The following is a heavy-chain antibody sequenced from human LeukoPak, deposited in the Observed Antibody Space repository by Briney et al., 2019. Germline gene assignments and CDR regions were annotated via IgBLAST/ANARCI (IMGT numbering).Heavy chain of an antibody. D-gene: IGHD2/OR15-2a*01. V-gene: IGHV3-15*01. CDR1: GFTFSQYW. Sequence: PGGSLRLSCAASGFTFSQYWMSWVRQAPGKGLEWVGRIKSKTDGGTTDYAAPVKGRFTISRDDSKNTLYLQMNSLKTEDTAVYYCTGGPLPLVSFDYWGQGTLVTVSS. J-gene: IGHJ4*02. CDR2: IKSKTDGGTT. CDR3: TGGPLPLVSFDY.